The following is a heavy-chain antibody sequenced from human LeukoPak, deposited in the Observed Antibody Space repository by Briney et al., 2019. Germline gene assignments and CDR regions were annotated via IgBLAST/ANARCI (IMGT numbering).Heavy chain of an antibody. CDR2: ISPNSGSI. D-gene: IGHD3-10*01. CDR1: GFTFSSYA. Sequence: PGRSLRLSCAASGFTFSSYAMHWVRQAPGKGLEWVSGISPNSGSIGYADSVKGRFTISRDNAKNSLYLQMNSLRAEDTAVYYCARLQYSFLYGSGSYGVDYWGQGTLVTVSS. J-gene: IGHJ4*02. V-gene: IGHV3-9*01. CDR3: ARLQYSFLYGSGSYGVDY.